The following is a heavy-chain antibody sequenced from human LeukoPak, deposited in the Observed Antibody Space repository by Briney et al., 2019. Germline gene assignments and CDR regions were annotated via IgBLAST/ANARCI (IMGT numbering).Heavy chain of an antibody. J-gene: IGHJ4*02. D-gene: IGHD1-1*01. Sequence: GGSLRLPCAASGFTFRSCEMNWVRQAPGKGLEGVSYISNSGSTIFYADSVRGRFTISRDNAKNSLYLQMNSLRAEDTAVYYCASRIGNARFDYWGRGTLVTVSS. CDR1: GFTFRSCE. CDR3: ASRIGNARFDY. CDR2: ISNSGSTI. V-gene: IGHV3-48*03.